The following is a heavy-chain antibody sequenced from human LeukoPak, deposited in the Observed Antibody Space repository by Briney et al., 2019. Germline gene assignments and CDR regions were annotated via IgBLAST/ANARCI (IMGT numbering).Heavy chain of an antibody. CDR1: GGSISSSDYY. Sequence: SETLSLTRTVFGGSISSSDYYWGWIRHPPGKGLEWIGSMYYSGTTYYNPSLKSRVTISVDTSKNQFSLKLYSATATDMAVYYCAAHRLITSRTSYYMDVWGKGTTVTVSS. V-gene: IGHV4-39*01. J-gene: IGHJ6*03. CDR3: AAHRLITSRTSYYMDV. CDR2: MYYSGTT. D-gene: IGHD1-14*01.